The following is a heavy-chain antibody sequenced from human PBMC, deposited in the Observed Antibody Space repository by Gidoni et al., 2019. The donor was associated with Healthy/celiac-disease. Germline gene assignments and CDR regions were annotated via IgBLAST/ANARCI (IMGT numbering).Heavy chain of an antibody. D-gene: IGHD1-1*01. CDR2: INHSGST. CDR3: ARGRRGI. J-gene: IGHJ4*02. V-gene: IGHV4-34*01. Sequence: IRQPPGKGLEWIGEINHSGSTNYNPSLKSRVTISVDTSKNQFPLKLSSVTAADTAVYYCARGRRGIWGQGTLVTVSS.